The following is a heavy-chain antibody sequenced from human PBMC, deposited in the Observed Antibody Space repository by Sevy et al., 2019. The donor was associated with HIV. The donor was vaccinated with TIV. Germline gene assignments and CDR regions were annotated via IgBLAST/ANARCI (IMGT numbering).Heavy chain of an antibody. CDR3: ARGDYYGSLYYFDY. V-gene: IGHV3-21*01. D-gene: IGHD3-10*01. J-gene: IGHJ4*02. CDR2: ISSGISYI. CDR1: GFTFSNYF. Sequence: GGSLRLSCAASGFTFSNYFMNWVRQAPGKGLEWVSSISSGISYIYYADSLKGRFTISRDNAKNSLYLHMNSLRAEDTAVYYCARGDYYGSLYYFDYWGPGTLVTVSS.